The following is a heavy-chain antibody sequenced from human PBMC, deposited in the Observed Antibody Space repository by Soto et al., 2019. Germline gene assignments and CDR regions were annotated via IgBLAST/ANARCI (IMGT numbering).Heavy chain of an antibody. Sequence: EVQLLESGGGLVQPGGSLRLSCAASGFTFSSYAMSWVRQAPGKGLEWVSAISGSGGSTYYADSVKGRFTISRDNSKNTLYLQMNSLRAEDTAVYYCAIARLLRYFDWLLPHDYWGQGTLVTVSS. CDR3: AIARLLRYFDWLLPHDY. D-gene: IGHD3-9*01. CDR2: ISGSGGST. J-gene: IGHJ4*02. V-gene: IGHV3-23*01. CDR1: GFTFSSYA.